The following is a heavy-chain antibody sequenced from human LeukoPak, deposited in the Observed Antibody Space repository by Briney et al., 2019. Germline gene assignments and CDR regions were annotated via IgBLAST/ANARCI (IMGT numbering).Heavy chain of an antibody. Sequence: GGSLRLSCAASGLTFHNTWMHWIRQAPGKGLVWVSRIISDGITTTYADSVKGRFTISRDNAKNTLYQQMNSLRADDTAVYYCARELLYYVVINVWGQGTTIIIAS. CDR1: GLTFHNTW. CDR2: IISDGITT. J-gene: IGHJ6*02. D-gene: IGHD3-22*01. V-gene: IGHV3-74*01. CDR3: ARELLYYVVINV.